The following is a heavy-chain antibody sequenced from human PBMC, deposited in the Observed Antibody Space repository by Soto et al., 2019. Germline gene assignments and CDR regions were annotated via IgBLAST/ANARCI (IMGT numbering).Heavy chain of an antibody. D-gene: IGHD3-3*01. Sequence: ASVKISCKASGYTFTSYYMHWVREAPGQGLEWMGIINPSGGSTSYAQKFQGRVTMTRDTSTSTVYMELSSLRSEDTAVYYCARTWRRITIFGVVKAPGTIKWGYGMEGWGEGTRVTVSS. J-gene: IGHJ6*04. CDR1: GYTFTSYY. CDR3: ARTWRRITIFGVVKAPGTIKWGYGMEG. V-gene: IGHV1-46*01. CDR2: INPSGGST.